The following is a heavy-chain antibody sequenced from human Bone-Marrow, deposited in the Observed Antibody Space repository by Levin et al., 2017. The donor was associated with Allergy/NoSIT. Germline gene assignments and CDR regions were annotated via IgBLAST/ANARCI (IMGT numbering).Heavy chain of an antibody. Sequence: GGSLRLSCAASEFTFRGSTVHWVRQASGKGLEWVGHIRSKTNTYATAYAASSRGRFTISRDDSKNTAYLQMDSLTTEDAAVYYCSVFHYNASGYFDSWGQGTLVSVSS. CDR1: EFTFRGST. CDR2: IRSKTNTYAT. J-gene: IGHJ4*02. CDR3: SVFHYNASGYFDS. D-gene: IGHD3-3*01. V-gene: IGHV3-73*01.